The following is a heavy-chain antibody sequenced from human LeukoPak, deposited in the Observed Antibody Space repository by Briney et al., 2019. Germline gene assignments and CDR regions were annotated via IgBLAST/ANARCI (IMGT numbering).Heavy chain of an antibody. D-gene: IGHD3-9*01. CDR3: ARNNGNYDILTGYYNLFDY. J-gene: IGHJ4*02. CDR2: IYPGDSDT. CDR1: EFSVGSNC. V-gene: IGHV5-51*01. Sequence: GGSLRLSCAASEFSVGSNCMTWVRQAPGKGLEWMGIIYPGDSDTRYSPSFQGQVTISADKSISTAYLQWSSLKASDTATYYCARNNGNYDILTGYYNLFDYWGQGTLVTVSS.